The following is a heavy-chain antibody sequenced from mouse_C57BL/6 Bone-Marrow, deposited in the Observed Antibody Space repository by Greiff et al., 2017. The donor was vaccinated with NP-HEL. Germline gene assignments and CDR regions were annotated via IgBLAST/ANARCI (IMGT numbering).Heavy chain of an antibody. V-gene: IGHV1-81*01. D-gene: IGHD2-13*01. Sequence: QVQLQQSGAELARPGASVKLSCKASGYTFTSYGISWVKQRTGQGLEWIGEIYPRSGNTYYNEQFKGKATLTADTSSSTAYMELRSLTSEDSAVYFCARWRGMVTRMDYWGQGTSVTVSS. J-gene: IGHJ4*01. CDR2: IYPRSGNT. CDR3: ARWRGMVTRMDY. CDR1: GYTFTSYG.